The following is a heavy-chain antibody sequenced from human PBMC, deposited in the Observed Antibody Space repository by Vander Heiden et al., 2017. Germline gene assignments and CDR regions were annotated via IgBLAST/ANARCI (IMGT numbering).Heavy chain of an antibody. Sequence: EVQLVESGGGLVKPGGSLRLSCAASGLTFSRYSMNPLRQAPGKGLGWVSSISISSSYIYYADSVKGRFTISRDNAKNSLYLQMNSLRAEDTAVYYCARDLGYYDSSGAFIWGQGTMVTVSS. CDR1: GLTFSRYS. CDR3: ARDLGYYDSSGAFI. D-gene: IGHD3-22*01. V-gene: IGHV3-21*01. J-gene: IGHJ3*02. CDR2: ISISSSYI.